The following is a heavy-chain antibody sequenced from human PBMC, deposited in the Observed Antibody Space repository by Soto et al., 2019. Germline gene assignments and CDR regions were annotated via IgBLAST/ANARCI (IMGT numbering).Heavy chain of an antibody. J-gene: IGHJ6*02. V-gene: IGHV4-31*03. CDR1: GGSITSGGHY. CDR2: IYYSGST. D-gene: IGHD3-3*01. Sequence: SVTLSRTCTVSGGSITSGGHYWSWIRQHPGKGLEWIGYIYYSGSTYYNPSLKSRFTISIDTSKNHFSLKVRSVTVADTAVYDCARDHGCITIFGVPYGMDVWGQGTTVTVSS. CDR3: ARDHGCITIFGVPYGMDV.